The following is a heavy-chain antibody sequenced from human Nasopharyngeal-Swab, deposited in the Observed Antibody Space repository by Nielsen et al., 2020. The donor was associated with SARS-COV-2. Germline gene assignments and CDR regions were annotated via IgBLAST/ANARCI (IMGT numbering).Heavy chain of an antibody. CDR3: ARGGSGYDPLDY. CDR2: IYSGGST. J-gene: IGHJ4*02. CDR1: GFTVSSNY. Sequence: GESLKISCAASGFTVSSNYMNWVRQAPGKGLEWVSVIYSGGSTYYADSVKGRFTIPRHISRNTLYLQMNSLRAEDTAVYFCARGGSGYDPLDYWGQGTLVTVSS. V-gene: IGHV3-53*04. D-gene: IGHD5-12*01.